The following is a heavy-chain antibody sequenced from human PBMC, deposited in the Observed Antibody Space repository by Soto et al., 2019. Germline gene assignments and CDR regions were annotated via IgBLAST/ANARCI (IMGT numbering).Heavy chain of an antibody. CDR1: GGSISSSNW. Sequence: SETLPLTCAVSGGSISSSNWWSWVRQPPGKGLEWIGEIYHSGSTNYNPSLKSRFTISRDNSQNTLFLQMTGVRAEDTAVYFCVKQSGSGSYYEVGSGGPFDSWGQGTLVTVSS. CDR2: IYHSGST. D-gene: IGHD3-10*01. J-gene: IGHJ4*02. CDR3: VKQSGSGSYYEVGSGGPFDS. V-gene: IGHV4-4*02.